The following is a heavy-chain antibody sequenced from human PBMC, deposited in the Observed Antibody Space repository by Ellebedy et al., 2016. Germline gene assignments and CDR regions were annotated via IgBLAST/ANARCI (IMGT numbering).Heavy chain of an antibody. CDR1: GGSISSYY. V-gene: IGHV4-4*08. CDR2: VSNSGTV. J-gene: IGHJ4*02. CDR3: ARNGDYALKD. Sequence: SETLSLTCTVSGGSISSYYWSWIRQPPGKGLEWIGCVSNSGTVNYNPSLKSRVTISVDTSQNQFSLKVSSVTAADTAVYYCARNGDYALKDWGQGTLVTVSS. D-gene: IGHD4-17*01.